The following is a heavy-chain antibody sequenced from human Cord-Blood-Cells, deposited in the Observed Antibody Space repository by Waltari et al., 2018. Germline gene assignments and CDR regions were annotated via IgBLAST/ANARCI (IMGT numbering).Heavy chain of an antibody. CDR2: INAGNGNT. V-gene: IGHV1-3*01. D-gene: IGHD4-4*01. J-gene: IGHJ5*02. Sequence: VQLVQSGAEVKKPGASVKVSCKASGYTFTSYAMHWVRQAPGQRLEWMGWINAGNGNTKYSQKFQGRVTITRDTSASTAYMELSSLRSEDTAVYYCARPIREVTPGGWFDPWGQGTLVTVST. CDR1: GYTFTSYA. CDR3: ARPIREVTPGGWFDP.